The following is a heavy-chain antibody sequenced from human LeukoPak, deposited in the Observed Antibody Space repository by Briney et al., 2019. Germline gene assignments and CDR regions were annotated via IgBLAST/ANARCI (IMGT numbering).Heavy chain of an antibody. CDR3: AKRPLHSSSWQPFDY. Sequence: GRSLSLACAASGFTFAEYSMRWVRQPPGEGLGWVSGVICDSGSIGYADSVKGRFSISTDNYKNTLYLQINSLRADDTAVYYCAKRPLHSSSWQPFDYWGQGTLVTVSS. CDR1: GFTFAEYS. J-gene: IGHJ4*02. D-gene: IGHD6-13*01. CDR2: VICDSGSI. V-gene: IGHV3-9*01.